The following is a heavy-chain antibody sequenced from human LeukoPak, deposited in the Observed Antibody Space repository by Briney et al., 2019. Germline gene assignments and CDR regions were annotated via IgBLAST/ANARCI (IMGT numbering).Heavy chain of an antibody. Sequence: PSETLSLTCAVYGGSFSGYYWSWIRQPPGKGLEWIGYIYYSGSTNYNPSLKSRVTISVDTSKNQFSLKLSSVTAADTAVYYCARGEQLWSSWGQGTLVTVSS. D-gene: IGHD5-18*01. CDR2: IYYSGST. CDR3: ARGEQLWSS. CDR1: GGSFSGYY. J-gene: IGHJ4*02. V-gene: IGHV4-59*01.